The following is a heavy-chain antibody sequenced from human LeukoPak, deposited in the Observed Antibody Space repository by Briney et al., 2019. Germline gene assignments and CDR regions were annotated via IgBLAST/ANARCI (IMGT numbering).Heavy chain of an antibody. J-gene: IGHJ4*02. Sequence: PSETLSLSCTVSGGSISSCAYYWGWIRQPPGMGLEWIVYIYDSGSTYYNPSLNSRATISVDTSKNQFSLKLSSVTAADTAVYYCAREYGSGSSFDYWGQGTLVTVSS. CDR3: AREYGSGSSFDY. CDR2: IYDSGST. D-gene: IGHD3-10*01. V-gene: IGHV4-30-4*01. CDR1: GGSISSCAYY.